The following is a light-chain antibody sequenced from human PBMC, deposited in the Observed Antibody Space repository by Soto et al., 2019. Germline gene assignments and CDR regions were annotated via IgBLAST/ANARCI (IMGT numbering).Light chain of an antibody. J-gene: IGKJ1*01. CDR3: MQGTHWPRT. V-gene: IGKV1-5*01. Sequence: DIQMTQSPSTLSASVGDRVTITCRASQSISSWLAWYQQKPGKAPKLLIYDASSLESGVPSRFSGSGSGTDFTLKISRVEAEDVGIYYCMQGTHWPRTFGQGTKVDIK. CDR1: QSISSW. CDR2: DAS.